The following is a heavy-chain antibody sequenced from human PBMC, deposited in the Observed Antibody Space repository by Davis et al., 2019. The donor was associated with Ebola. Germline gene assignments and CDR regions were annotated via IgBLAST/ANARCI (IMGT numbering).Heavy chain of an antibody. CDR2: IIGYGSHT. Sequence: PGGSLRLSCAASGLTFSDYSMSWVRQAPGKGLEWVSGIIGYGSHTYYAKSVRGRFTVSRDNSKNTLYLHVSDLRAEDTAIYYCAKGVSSGLDIWGQGTLVTVSS. D-gene: IGHD2-15*01. CDR3: AKGVSSGLDI. J-gene: IGHJ3*02. V-gene: IGHV3-23*01. CDR1: GLTFSDYS.